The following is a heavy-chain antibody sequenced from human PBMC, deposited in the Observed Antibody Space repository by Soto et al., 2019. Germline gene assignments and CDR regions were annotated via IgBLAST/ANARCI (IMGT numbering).Heavy chain of an antibody. Sequence: ASVKVSCKASGYTFTSFAMHWVRQAPGQRLEWMGWMNASNGNTEYSQKFQGRVTMTRDTSASTAYMELSSLRSEDTAVYYCASLVDCSGGSCYRVDYWGQGTLVTVSS. CDR3: ASLVDCSGGSCYRVDY. J-gene: IGHJ4*02. CDR2: MNASNGNT. CDR1: GYTFTSFA. D-gene: IGHD2-15*01. V-gene: IGHV1-3*01.